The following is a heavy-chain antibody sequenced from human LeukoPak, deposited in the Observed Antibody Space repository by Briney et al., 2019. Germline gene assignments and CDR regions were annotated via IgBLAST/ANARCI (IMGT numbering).Heavy chain of an antibody. CDR1: GFTFSSFA. V-gene: IGHV3-64*04. CDR3: ARVTDGSGSYFIPYGMDV. CDR2: ISRNGGST. Sequence: SGGSLRLSCSASGFTFSSFAMHWVRQAPGKGLEYVAAISRNGGSTYYADSVKGRFTISRDNSKNSLYLQMNSLRAEDTAVYYCARVTDGSGSYFIPYGMDVWGQGTTVTVSS. D-gene: IGHD3-10*01. J-gene: IGHJ6*02.